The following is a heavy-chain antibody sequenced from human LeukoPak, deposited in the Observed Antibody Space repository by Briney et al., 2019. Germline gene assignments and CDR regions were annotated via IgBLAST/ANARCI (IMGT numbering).Heavy chain of an antibody. CDR2: IYSGGST. J-gene: IGHJ4*02. Sequence: GGSLRLSCAASGFTVSSNYMSWVRQAPGKGLEWVSVIYSGGSTYYADSVKGRFTISRDNSKNTLYLQMNSLRAEDTAVYYCARGARFGELESYYFDYWGQRTLVTVSS. CDR1: GFTVSSNY. D-gene: IGHD3-10*01. V-gene: IGHV3-66*01. CDR3: ARGARFGELESYYFDY.